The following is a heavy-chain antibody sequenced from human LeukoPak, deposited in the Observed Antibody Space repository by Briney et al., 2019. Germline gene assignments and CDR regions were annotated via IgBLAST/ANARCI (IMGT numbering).Heavy chain of an antibody. CDR1: GFTFSSYA. CDR2: ISDSGGST. V-gene: IGHV3-23*01. J-gene: IGHJ4*02. D-gene: IGHD6-19*01. CDR3: ARDEAAGYSSGWYLN. Sequence: AGGSLRLSCAASGFTFSSYAVSWVRQAPGKGLAWVSAISDSGGSTQYADSVKGRFTISRDNSKNTLYLQMNSLRAEDTAVYYCARDEAAGYSSGWYLNWGQGTLVTVSS.